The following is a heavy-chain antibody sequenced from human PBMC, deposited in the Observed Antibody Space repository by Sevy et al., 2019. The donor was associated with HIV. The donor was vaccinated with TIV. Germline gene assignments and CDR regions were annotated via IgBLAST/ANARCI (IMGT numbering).Heavy chain of an antibody. J-gene: IGHJ4*02. V-gene: IGHV4-4*07. Sequence: SETLSLTCTVSGGSISSYYWSWIRQPAGKGLEWIGGIYTSGSTNYNPSLKSRVTMSVDTSKNQFSLKLSSVTAADTAVYYCARSRGYGDYVIFDYWGQGTLVTVSS. D-gene: IGHD4-17*01. CDR2: IYTSGST. CDR1: GGSISSYY. CDR3: ARSRGYGDYVIFDY.